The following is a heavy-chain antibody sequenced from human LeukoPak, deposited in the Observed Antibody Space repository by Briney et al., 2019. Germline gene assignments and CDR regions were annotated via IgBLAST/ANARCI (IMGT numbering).Heavy chain of an antibody. CDR3: AKINSGGTYSEY. V-gene: IGHV3-30*18. J-gene: IGHJ4*02. D-gene: IGHD2-21*01. Sequence: PGGSLRLSCAASGFTFSSYGMHWVRQAPGKGLEWLAVISYDGSNKYYADSVKGRFTISRDNSKNTLYLQMNSLRPEDTAVYYCAKINSGGTYSEYWGQGTLVTVSS. CDR2: ISYDGSNK. CDR1: GFTFSSYG.